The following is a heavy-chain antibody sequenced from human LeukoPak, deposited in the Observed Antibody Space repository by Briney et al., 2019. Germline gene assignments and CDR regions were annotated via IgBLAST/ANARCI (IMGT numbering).Heavy chain of an antibody. CDR2: IYHSGST. V-gene: IGHV4-30-2*01. CDR3: ARDVFFRAHNWFDP. Sequence: SQTLSLTCAVSGGSISSGGYSWSWIRQPPGKGLEWIGYIYHSGSTYYNPSLKSRVTISVDRSKNQFSLKLTSVTAADTAVYYCARDVFFRAHNWFDPWGQGTLVTVSS. D-gene: IGHD2/OR15-2a*01. CDR1: GGSISSGGYS. J-gene: IGHJ5*02.